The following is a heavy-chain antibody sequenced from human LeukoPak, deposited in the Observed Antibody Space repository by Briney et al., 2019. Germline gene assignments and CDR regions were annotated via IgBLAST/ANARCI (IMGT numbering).Heavy chain of an antibody. CDR2: IITNTGNP. V-gene: IGHV7-4-1*01. Sequence: ASVKVSCKASGYTFTNFAMNWVRQAPGQGLEWMGWIITNTGNPTYARDFTGRFVFSLDTSVRTAYLQIDSLRPEDTAVYYCARVGGGGYCSDGTCYPTYWGQGTLVTVSS. CDR1: GYTFTNFA. J-gene: IGHJ4*02. D-gene: IGHD2-15*01. CDR3: ARVGGGGYCSDGTCYPTY.